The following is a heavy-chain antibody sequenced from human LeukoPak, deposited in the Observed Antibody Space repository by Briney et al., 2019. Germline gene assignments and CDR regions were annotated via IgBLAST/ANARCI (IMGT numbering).Heavy chain of an antibody. Sequence: SVKVSCKASGGTFSSYAISWVRQAPGQGLEWMGGIIPIFGTASYAQKFQGRVTITADESTSTAYMELSSLRSEDTAVYYCARDRLGYCSGGSCSPFDYWGQGTLVTVSS. CDR3: ARDRLGYCSGGSCSPFDY. J-gene: IGHJ4*02. CDR1: GGTFSSYA. D-gene: IGHD2-15*01. V-gene: IGHV1-69*13. CDR2: IIPIFGTA.